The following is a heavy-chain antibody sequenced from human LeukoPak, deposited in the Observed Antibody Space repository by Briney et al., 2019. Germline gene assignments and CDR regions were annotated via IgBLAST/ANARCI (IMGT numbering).Heavy chain of an antibody. V-gene: IGHV1-2*02. D-gene: IGHD1-1*01. CDR3: ARDLDWNGWRADNWFDP. CDR1: GYTFTGYY. J-gene: IGHJ5*02. CDR2: INPNSGGT. Sequence: ASVKVSCKASGYTFTGYYMHWVRQAPGQGLEWMGWINPNSGGTNYAQKFQGRVTMTRDTSISTAYMELSRLRSDDTAVYYCARDLDWNGWRADNWFDPWGQGTLVTVSS.